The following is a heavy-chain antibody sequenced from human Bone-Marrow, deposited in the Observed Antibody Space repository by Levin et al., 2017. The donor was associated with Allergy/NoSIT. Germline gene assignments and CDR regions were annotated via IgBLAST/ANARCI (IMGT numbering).Heavy chain of an antibody. CDR1: GGSISSSSYY. D-gene: IGHD6-13*01. Sequence: SETLSLTCTVSGGSISSSSYYWGWIRQPPGTGLEWIGSIYYSGSTYYNPSLKSRVTISVDTSKNQFSLKLSSVTAADTAVYYCARHRYSRAAAGRSPYNWFDPWGQGTLVTVSS. CDR2: IYYSGST. J-gene: IGHJ5*02. V-gene: IGHV4-39*01. CDR3: ARHRYSRAAAGRSPYNWFDP.